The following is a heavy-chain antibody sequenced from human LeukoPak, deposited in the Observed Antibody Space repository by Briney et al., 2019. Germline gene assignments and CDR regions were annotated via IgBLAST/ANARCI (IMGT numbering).Heavy chain of an antibody. Sequence: SETLSLTCTVSGGSISSYYWSWIRQPPGKGLEWIGYIYYSGSTNYNPSLKGRVTISVDTSKNQFSLKLSSVTAADTAVYYCARVDCSGGSCYSGIDYWGQGTLVTVSS. CDR3: ARVDCSGGSCYSGIDY. V-gene: IGHV4-59*01. D-gene: IGHD2-15*01. CDR2: IYYSGST. J-gene: IGHJ4*02. CDR1: GGSISSYY.